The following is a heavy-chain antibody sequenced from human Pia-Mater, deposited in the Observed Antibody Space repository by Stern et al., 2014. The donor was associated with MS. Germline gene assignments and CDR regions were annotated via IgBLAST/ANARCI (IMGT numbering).Heavy chain of an antibody. V-gene: IGHV3-53*01. J-gene: IGHJ3*01. CDR3: ARAIFGVNTAAMAPDAFDS. CDR2: ISTDAST. Sequence: VQLVESGGGLIQPGGSLRLSCAAPGFAVSKNYMSWVRQAPGKGLEGVSIISTDASTYYAGSVKGRFPISRDSSKNKLFLQMNSLRAEDTAMYYCARAIFGVNTAAMAPDAFDSWGQGTMVTVSS. CDR1: GFAVSKNY. D-gene: IGHD3-3*01.